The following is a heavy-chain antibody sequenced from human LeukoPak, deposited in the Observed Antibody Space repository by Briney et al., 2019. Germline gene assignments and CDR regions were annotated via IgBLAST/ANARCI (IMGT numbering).Heavy chain of an antibody. CDR2: IRYDAINK. V-gene: IGHV3-30*02. D-gene: IGHD1-26*01. Sequence: PGGSLRLSCAASGFNFNNYNMHWVRQAPGKGLEWVAFIRYDAINKYYADSVKGRFTISRDNSRNTLYLQMNSLRAEDTALYYCAKDGDTVSGTYYFDMDVWGKGTTVTISS. CDR3: AKDGDTVSGTYYFDMDV. CDR1: GFNFNNYN. J-gene: IGHJ6*03.